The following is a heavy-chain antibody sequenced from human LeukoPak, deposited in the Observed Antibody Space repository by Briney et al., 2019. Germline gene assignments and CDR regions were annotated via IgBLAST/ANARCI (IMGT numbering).Heavy chain of an antibody. CDR2: IYWDDDK. CDR1: GFSLTTSGGG. Sequence: SGPTLVKPTQTLTLTCTFSGFSLTTSGGGVGWIRQPPGKALEWLALIYWDDDKRYSPSLKSRLTITKDTSKNQVVLTMTNMDPVDTATYYCAHRRVSLNIAAPGYYFDYWGQGTLVTVSS. V-gene: IGHV2-5*02. CDR3: AHRRVSLNIAAPGYYFDY. D-gene: IGHD6-13*01. J-gene: IGHJ4*02.